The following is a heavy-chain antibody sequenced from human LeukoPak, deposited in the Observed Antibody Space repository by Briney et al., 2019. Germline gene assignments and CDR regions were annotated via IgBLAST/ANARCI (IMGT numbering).Heavy chain of an antibody. D-gene: IGHD6-19*01. CDR3: GKGPPVPVPDYYFDY. CDR1: GFTFSIYA. CDR2: VSGSGGST. V-gene: IGHV3-23*01. Sequence: GGSLRLSCAASGFTFSIYAMTWVRQAPGNGLEWVSAVSGSGGSTYYADSVKGRFTISRDNSKNTLYLQMNSLGAEDTAVYYCGKGPPVPVPDYYFDYWGQGTLVSVSS. J-gene: IGHJ4*02.